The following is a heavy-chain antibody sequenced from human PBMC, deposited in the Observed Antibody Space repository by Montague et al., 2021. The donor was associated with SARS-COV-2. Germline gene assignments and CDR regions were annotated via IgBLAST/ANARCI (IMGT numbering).Heavy chain of an antibody. Sequence: SETLSLTCSISGGSLSNYYWTWIRQSPGGSLEWIGYVFYSGDTSYNPSLRSRVAIALDTSNNHFSPKLTSVTGAATATYFCARGDYCVDNKCYSGVWGSWGQGIRVAVSS. V-gene: IGHV4-59*12. D-gene: IGHD2-15*01. CDR2: VFYSGDT. J-gene: IGHJ5*02. CDR3: ARGDYCVDNKCYSGVWGS. CDR1: GGSLSNYY.